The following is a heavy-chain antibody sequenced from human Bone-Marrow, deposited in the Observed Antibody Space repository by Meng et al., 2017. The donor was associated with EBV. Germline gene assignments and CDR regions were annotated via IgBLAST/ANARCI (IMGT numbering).Heavy chain of an antibody. CDR1: GFTFSSYS. CDR2: ISSSSSYI. CDR3: ARESTSGY. D-gene: IGHD3-3*01. J-gene: IGHJ4*02. V-gene: IGHV3-21*01. Sequence: VVESVGGLDKPVRSPRLSCGASGFTFSSYSMNWVRQATGKGLEWVSSISSSSSYISYADSVKGRFTISRNNAKNSLYLQMNSLRAEDTAVYYCARESTSGYWGQGTLVTVSS.